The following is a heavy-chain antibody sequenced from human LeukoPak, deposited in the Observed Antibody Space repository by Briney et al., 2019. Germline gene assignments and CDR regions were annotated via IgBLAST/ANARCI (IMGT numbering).Heavy chain of an antibody. D-gene: IGHD5-24*01. Sequence: ASVKVSCKASGYTFTNYFIHWVRQAPGQGLEWMGKINPSGGSTSYAQKFQGRVTMTRDMSTSTVYMELSSLRSEDTAVYYCAREGTITYAFDIWGQGTMVTVSS. J-gene: IGHJ3*02. CDR3: AREGTITYAFDI. CDR1: GYTFTNYF. V-gene: IGHV1-46*01. CDR2: INPSGGST.